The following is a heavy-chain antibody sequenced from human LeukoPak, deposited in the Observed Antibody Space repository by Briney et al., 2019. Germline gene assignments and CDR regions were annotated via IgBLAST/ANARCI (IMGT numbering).Heavy chain of an antibody. CDR3: ARGPDLWSGYNY. V-gene: IGHV4-61*09. Sequence: SETLSLTCTVSGGSVSSGSHYWSWIRQPAGKGLEWIGHIFTSGSVNYNPSLKSRVTISPDTSNTHFSLNLTSVTAADTAVYYCARGPDLWSGYNYWGQGTLVTVSS. D-gene: IGHD3-3*01. CDR1: GGSVSSGSHY. J-gene: IGHJ4*02. CDR2: IFTSGSV.